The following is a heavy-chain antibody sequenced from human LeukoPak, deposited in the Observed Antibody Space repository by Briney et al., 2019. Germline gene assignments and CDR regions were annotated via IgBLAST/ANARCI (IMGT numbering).Heavy chain of an antibody. Sequence: SETLSLTCAVSGASISSSSYYWGWIRQSPGKGLEWIGSIFYSGNPYYNPSLKSRVTISVDTSNNQISLNLSSVTAADTAVYFCARASPILLWSVGYWFDPWGQGTLVTVSS. D-gene: IGHD3-10*01. CDR3: ARASPILLWSVGYWFDP. CDR1: GASISSSSYY. CDR2: IFYSGNP. J-gene: IGHJ5*02. V-gene: IGHV4-39*07.